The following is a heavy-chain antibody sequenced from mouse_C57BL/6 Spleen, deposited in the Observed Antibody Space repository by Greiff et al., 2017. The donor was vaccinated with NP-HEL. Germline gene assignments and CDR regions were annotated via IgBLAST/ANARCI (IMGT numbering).Heavy chain of an antibody. CDR2: IYPRSGNT. CDR1: GYTFTSYG. V-gene: IGHV1-81*01. CDR3: AREEYYYGSSYAWFAY. J-gene: IGHJ3*01. Sequence: VQLQQSGAELARPGASVKLSCKASGYTFTSYGISWVKQRTGQGLEWIGEIYPRSGNTYYNEKFKGKATLTADKSSSTAYMELRSLTSEDSAVYFCAREEYYYGSSYAWFAYWGQGTLVTVSA. D-gene: IGHD1-1*01.